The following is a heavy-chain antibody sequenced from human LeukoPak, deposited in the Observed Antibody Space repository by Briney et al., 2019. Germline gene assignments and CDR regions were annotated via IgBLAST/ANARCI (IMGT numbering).Heavy chain of an antibody. CDR1: GFTFSSYG. D-gene: IGHD2-15*01. CDR3: AKARKGYCSGGSCYSEEFDP. V-gene: IGHV3-30*02. J-gene: IGHJ5*02. CDR2: IRYDGSNK. Sequence: GGSLRLSCAASGFTFSSYGMHWVRQAPGKGLEWVAFIRYDGSNKYYADSVKGRFTISRDNSKNTLYLQMNRLRAEDTAVYYCAKARKGYCSGGSCYSEEFDPWGQGTLVTVSS.